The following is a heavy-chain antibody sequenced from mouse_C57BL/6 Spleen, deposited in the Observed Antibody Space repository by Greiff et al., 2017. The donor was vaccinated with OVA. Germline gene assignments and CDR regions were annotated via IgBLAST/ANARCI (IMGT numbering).Heavy chain of an antibody. CDR3: ARGGITTAVAGYFDY. CDR2: IDPSDSYT. V-gene: IGHV1-50*01. J-gene: IGHJ2*01. Sequence: VQLQQPGAELVKPGASVKLSCKASGYTFTSYWMQWVKQRPGQGLEWIGEIDPSDSYTNYNQKFKGKATLTVDTSSSTAYMQLSSLTSEDSAVYYCARGGITTAVAGYFDYWGQGTTLTVSS. CDR1: GYTFTSYW. D-gene: IGHD1-1*01.